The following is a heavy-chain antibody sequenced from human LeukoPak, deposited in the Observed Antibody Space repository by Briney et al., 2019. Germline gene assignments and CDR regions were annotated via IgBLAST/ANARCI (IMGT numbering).Heavy chain of an antibody. CDR3: ARGTTRTPPDY. J-gene: IGHJ4*02. V-gene: IGHV1-18*01. D-gene: IGHD4-17*01. CDR1: GYTFRHYG. CDR2: ISAYNGNT. Sequence: ASVKVPCKASGYTFRHYGISWARQAPGQGLEWLGWISAYNGNTNYAQKLQGRVTMTTDTSTSTAYMELRSLRSDDTAVYYCARGTTRTPPDYWGQGTLVTVSS.